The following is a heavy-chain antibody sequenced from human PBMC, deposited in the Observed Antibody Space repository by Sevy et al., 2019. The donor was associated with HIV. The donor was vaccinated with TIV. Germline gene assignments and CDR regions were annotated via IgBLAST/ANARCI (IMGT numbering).Heavy chain of an antibody. CDR2: MSGRGGNT. CDR3: AKDRVDIATTCVFDY. V-gene: IGHV3-23*01. CDR1: GFTFSSYA. Sequence: GGSLRLSCVGSGFTFSSYAMSWVRQAPGMGLEWVSSMSGRGGNTYYADSVKGRFTIYRDNSKNTLYLQMNSLRAEDTAVYYCAKDRVDIATTCVFDYWGQGTLVTVSS. D-gene: IGHD5-12*01. J-gene: IGHJ4*02.